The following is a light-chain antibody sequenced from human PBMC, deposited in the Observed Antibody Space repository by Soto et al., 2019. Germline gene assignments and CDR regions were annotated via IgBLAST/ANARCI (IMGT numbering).Light chain of an antibody. V-gene: IGKV1-5*03. CDR2: KAS. Sequence: DVQMTQSPSTLSASVGDRVTITCRASQSITSWLAWYQQKPGKAPKLLIYKASTLESGVPPRFSGSGSGTEFTLTISSLQPDDFAHYYCQQYNRYPYTFGQGTKVDIK. CDR1: QSITSW. J-gene: IGKJ2*01. CDR3: QQYNRYPYT.